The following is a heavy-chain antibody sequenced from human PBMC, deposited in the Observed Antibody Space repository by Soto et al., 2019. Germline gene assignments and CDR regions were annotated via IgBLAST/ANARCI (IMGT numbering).Heavy chain of an antibody. J-gene: IGHJ6*02. V-gene: IGHV1-69*01. CDR2: IIPIFGTA. CDR3: AREMECITGTSLGYYGMDV. D-gene: IGHD1-7*01. CDR1: GGTFSSYA. Sequence: QVQLVQSGAEVKKPGSSVKVSCKASGGTFSSYAISWVRQAPGQGLEWMGGIIPIFGTANYAQKFQGRVTITADEATITAYMELSSVRSEDTGVYYCAREMECITGTSLGYYGMDVWGQGTTVTVSS.